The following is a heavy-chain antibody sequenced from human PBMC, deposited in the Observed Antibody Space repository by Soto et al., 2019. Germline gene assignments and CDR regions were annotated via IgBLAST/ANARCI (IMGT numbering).Heavy chain of an antibody. CDR2: IYYSGST. Sequence: PSETLSLTCTVSGGSISSYYWSWIRQPPGKGLEWIGYIYYSGSTNYNPSLKSRVTISVDTSKNQFSLKLNSMTAADTAVYYCARDSGKYYDFWSGHIASYYFDYWGQGTLVTVS. D-gene: IGHD3-3*01. CDR1: GGSISSYY. V-gene: IGHV4-59*12. J-gene: IGHJ4*02. CDR3: ARDSGKYYDFWSGHIASYYFDY.